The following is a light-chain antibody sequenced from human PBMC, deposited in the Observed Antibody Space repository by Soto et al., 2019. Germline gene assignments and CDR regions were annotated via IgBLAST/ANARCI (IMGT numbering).Light chain of an antibody. J-gene: IGKJ1*01. Sequence: EIALAQSPGTLSLSPGERAALSCRARQSVSSNFLVRYQKKPGQAPRLLIYGASTRATGIPARFSGSGSGTEFTLTISSLQSEDFAVYYCQQYNNWPPVTFGQGTKVDIK. CDR2: GAS. CDR3: QQYNNWPPVT. CDR1: QSVSSN. V-gene: IGKV3-15*01.